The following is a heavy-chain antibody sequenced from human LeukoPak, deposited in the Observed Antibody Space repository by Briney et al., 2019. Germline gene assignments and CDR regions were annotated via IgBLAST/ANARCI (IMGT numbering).Heavy chain of an antibody. J-gene: IGHJ6*02. Sequence: GGTLRLSCAASGFTFNNYAMTWVRQAPGKGLEWVSAVSGRGDATYYADSVKGRFTISRDDSKNTLYLQMNSLRAEDTAVYHCAKAPPAATNYYYGMDVWGQGTTVTVSS. CDR3: AKAPPAATNYYYGMDV. CDR2: VSGRGDAT. CDR1: GFTFNNYA. D-gene: IGHD2-15*01. V-gene: IGHV3-23*01.